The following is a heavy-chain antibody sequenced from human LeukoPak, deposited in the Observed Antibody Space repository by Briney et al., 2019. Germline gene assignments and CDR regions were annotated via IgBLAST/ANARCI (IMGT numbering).Heavy chain of an antibody. V-gene: IGHV1-2*02. CDR3: ARDERYDSSGYPFDY. CDR1: GYTFTGYF. CDR2: INPNSGGT. D-gene: IGHD3-22*01. Sequence: ASVKVSCKASGYTFTGYFIHWVRQAPGQGLESMGWINPNSGGTNYAQKFQGRVTMTRDTSISTAYMELSRLRSDDTAVYYCARDERYDSSGYPFDYWGQGTLVTVSS. J-gene: IGHJ4*02.